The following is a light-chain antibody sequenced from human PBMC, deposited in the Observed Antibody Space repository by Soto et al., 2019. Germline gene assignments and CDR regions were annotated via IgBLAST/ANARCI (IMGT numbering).Light chain of an antibody. J-gene: IGLJ1*01. CDR2: DVS. Sequence: QSVLTQPASVSGSPGQSITISCTGTSSDVGGYNYVSWYQQHPGKAPKLMIYDVSNRPSGVSNRFSGSKSGNTASLNISGLQAEEEADYYCSSYTSSSFYVFGTGTKVTVL. V-gene: IGLV2-14*01. CDR3: SSYTSSSFYV. CDR1: SSDVGGYNY.